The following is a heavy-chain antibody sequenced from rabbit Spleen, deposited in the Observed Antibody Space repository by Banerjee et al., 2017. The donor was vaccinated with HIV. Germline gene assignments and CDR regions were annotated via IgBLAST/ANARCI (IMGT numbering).Heavy chain of an antibody. Sequence: QEQLVESGGGLVQPEGSLTLTCKASGFDFGSNAMCWVRQAPGKGPEWIACIAGSSSGFTNSATWAKGRFTISKTSSTTVTLQMTSLTVADTATYFCARDAGSSFSTYGMDLWGQGTLVTVS. CDR1: GFDFGSNA. V-gene: IGHV1S45*01. D-gene: IGHD8-1*01. J-gene: IGHJ6*01. CDR2: IAGSSSGFT. CDR3: ARDAGSSFSTYGMDL.